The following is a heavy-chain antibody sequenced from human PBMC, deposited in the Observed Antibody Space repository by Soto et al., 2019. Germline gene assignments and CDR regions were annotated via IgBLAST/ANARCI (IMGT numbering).Heavy chain of an antibody. CDR2: IYYSGST. J-gene: IGHJ4*02. CDR3: ARGGGYDPPFDY. Sequence: QVQLQESGPGLVKPSQTLSLTCTVSGGSISSGGYYWSWIRQHPGKGLEWIGYIYYSGSTYYNPSIKSRXXTXVXXYKTQFSLKLSSVTAADTAVYYCARGGGYDPPFDYWVQGTLVTVSS. CDR1: GGSISSGGYY. V-gene: IGHV4-31*03. D-gene: IGHD5-12*01.